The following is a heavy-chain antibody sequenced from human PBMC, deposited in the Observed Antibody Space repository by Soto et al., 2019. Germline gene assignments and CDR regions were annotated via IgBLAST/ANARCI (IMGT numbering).Heavy chain of an antibody. CDR2: IWYDGSNK. V-gene: IGHV3-33*01. CDR3: ARGSLRYVDWLLLSTEPHAEYFQH. CDR1: GFTFSIYG. J-gene: IGHJ1*01. Sequence: GGSLRLSCAASGFTFSIYGMHWVRQAPGKGLEWVAVIWYDGSNKYYADSVKGRFTISRDNSKNTLYLQMNSLRAEDTAVYYCARGSLRYVDWLLLSTEPHAEYFQHWGQGTLVTVSS. D-gene: IGHD3-9*01.